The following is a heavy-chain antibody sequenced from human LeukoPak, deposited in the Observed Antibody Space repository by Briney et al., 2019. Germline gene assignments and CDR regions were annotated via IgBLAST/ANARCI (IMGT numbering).Heavy chain of an antibody. J-gene: IGHJ6*04. Sequence: ASVKVSCKASGYTFTSYGISWVRQAPGQGLEWMGWISAYNGNTNYAQKLQGRVTMTTDTSTSTAYMELGSLRSDDTAVYYCARGSAKNRPTAYYYGMDVWGKGTTVTVSS. CDR1: GYTFTSYG. CDR3: ARGSAKNRPTAYYYGMDV. D-gene: IGHD1-14*01. CDR2: ISAYNGNT. V-gene: IGHV1-18*04.